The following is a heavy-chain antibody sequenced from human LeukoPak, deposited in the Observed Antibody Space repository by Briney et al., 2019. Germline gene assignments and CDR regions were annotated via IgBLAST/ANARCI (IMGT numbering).Heavy chain of an antibody. CDR1: GFTFSSYG. Sequence: GRSLRLSCAASGFTFSSYGMHWVRQAPGKGLEWVAVISYDGSSKYYADSVKGRFTISRDNSKNTLYLQMNSLRAEDTAVYYCAKGGGSGFVDYWGQGTLVTVSS. D-gene: IGHD3-10*01. CDR3: AKGGGSGFVDY. V-gene: IGHV3-30*18. J-gene: IGHJ4*02. CDR2: ISYDGSSK.